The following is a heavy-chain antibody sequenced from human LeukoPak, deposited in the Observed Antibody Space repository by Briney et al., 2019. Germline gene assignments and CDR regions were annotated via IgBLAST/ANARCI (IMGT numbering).Heavy chain of an antibody. CDR3: ARERDDYGDYGNYLDY. D-gene: IGHD4-17*01. J-gene: IGHJ4*02. Sequence: PGGSLRLSCAASGFTVSSNYMSWVRQAPGKGLEWVSVIYSGGSTYYADSVKGRFTISRDNSKNTLYLQMNSLRAEDTAVYYCARERDDYGDYGNYLDYWGQGTLVTVSS. CDR2: IYSGGST. V-gene: IGHV3-66*01. CDR1: GFTVSSNY.